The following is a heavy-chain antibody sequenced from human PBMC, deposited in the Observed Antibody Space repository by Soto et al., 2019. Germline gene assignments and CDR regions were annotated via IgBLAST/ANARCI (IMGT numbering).Heavy chain of an antibody. CDR2: INQSGTT. J-gene: IGHJ6*02. CDR1: GGSFREYY. V-gene: IGHV4-34*01. Sequence: PSETLSLTCAVNGGSFREYYWSWLRQPPGKGLEWIGEINQSGTTHYNPSLKRRINISIETSKNQFSLNLTSVTAADTATYYCARDIITVIGGEIYYYFGMDVWGQGTTVTVSS. CDR3: ARDIITVIGGEIYYYFGMDV. D-gene: IGHD3-10*01.